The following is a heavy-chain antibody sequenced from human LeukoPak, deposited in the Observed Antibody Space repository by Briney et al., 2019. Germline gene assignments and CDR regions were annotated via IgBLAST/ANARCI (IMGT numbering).Heavy chain of an antibody. CDR3: ARDSWNYDSR. Sequence: GGSLRLSRAASGFTVSSNYMSWVRQAPGKGLEWVSVIYSDGSTYYADSVKGRFTISRDNSKNTLYLQMNSLRAEDTAVYYCARDSWNYDSRWGQGTLVTVSS. D-gene: IGHD3-22*01. CDR2: IYSDGST. J-gene: IGHJ4*02. CDR1: GFTVSSNY. V-gene: IGHV3-66*01.